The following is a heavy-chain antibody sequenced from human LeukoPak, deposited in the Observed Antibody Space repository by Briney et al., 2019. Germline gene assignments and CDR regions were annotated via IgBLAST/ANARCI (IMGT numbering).Heavy chain of an antibody. D-gene: IGHD3-22*01. Sequence: SETLSLTCTVSGGSISSSSYYWGWIRQPPGKGLEWIGYIYYSGSTYYNPSLKSRVTISVDTSKNQFSLKLSSVTAADTAVYYCARDRQNYYDSSGYFDYWGQGTLVTVSS. CDR1: GGSISSSSYY. CDR2: IYYSGST. J-gene: IGHJ4*02. V-gene: IGHV4-31*03. CDR3: ARDRQNYYDSSGYFDY.